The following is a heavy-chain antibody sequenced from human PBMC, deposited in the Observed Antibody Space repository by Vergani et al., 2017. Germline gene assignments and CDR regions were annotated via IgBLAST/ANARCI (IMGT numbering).Heavy chain of an antibody. CDR1: GFTFSSYA. CDR3: AKCGPSIPVAGD. J-gene: IGHJ4*02. Sequence: EVQLLESGGGLVQPGGSLRLSCAASGFTFSSYAMSWVRQAPGKGLEWVSAISGSGGSTYYADSVKGRFTRSRDNSKNTLYLQMNSLRADDPAVDYCAKCGPSIPVAGDWGQGTLVAVSS. D-gene: IGHD6-19*01. V-gene: IGHV3-23*01. CDR2: ISGSGGST.